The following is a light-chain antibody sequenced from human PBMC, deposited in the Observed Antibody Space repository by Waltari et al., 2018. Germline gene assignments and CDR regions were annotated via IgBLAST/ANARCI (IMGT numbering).Light chain of an antibody. V-gene: IGLV2-11*01. J-gene: IGLJ2*01. CDR3: CSYAGTYTFLV. CDR2: DVT. Sequence: QSALTQPRSVSGSPGQSVTISCPGTSSDDGGYNFVSGYQQHPGKSPKLFIYDVTKRPSGVPDRFSGSKSGNTASLTISGLQAEDEADYYCCSYAGTYTFLVFGGGTKLTVL. CDR1: SSDDGGYNF.